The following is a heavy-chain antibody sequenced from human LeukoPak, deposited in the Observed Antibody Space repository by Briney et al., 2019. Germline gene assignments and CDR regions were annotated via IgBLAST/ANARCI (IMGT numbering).Heavy chain of an antibody. D-gene: IGHD1-1*01. CDR3: ARGAHKDSTGWFDP. CDR2: IYTSGST. CDR1: GGSISSYY. V-gene: IGHV4-4*07. J-gene: IGHJ5*02. Sequence: PSETLSLTCTVSGGSISSYYWSWIRQPAGKGLEWIGRIYTSGSTNYNPSLKSRVTISVDTSKNQFSLKLSSVTAADTAVYYCARGAHKDSTGWFDPWGQGTLVTVSS.